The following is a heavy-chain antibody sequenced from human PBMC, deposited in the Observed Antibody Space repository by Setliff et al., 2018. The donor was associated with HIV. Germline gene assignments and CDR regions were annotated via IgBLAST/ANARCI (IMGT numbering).Heavy chain of an antibody. J-gene: IGHJ2*01. CDR1: GFTFISYG. D-gene: IGHD3-22*01. CDR3: AKDMEYDTSVYYHWYFDL. V-gene: IGHV3-30*02. CDR2: IRYDGSYR. Sequence: PGGSLRLSCAVSGFTFISYGMYWVRQAPGKGLEWVAFIRYDGSYRYCVDSVKGRFTISRDNSKNTMFLQMNSLRVEDTAIYYCAKDMEYDTSVYYHWYFDLWGRGALVTVSS.